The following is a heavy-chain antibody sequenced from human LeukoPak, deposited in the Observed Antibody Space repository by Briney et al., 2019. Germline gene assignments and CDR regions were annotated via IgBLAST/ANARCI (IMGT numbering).Heavy chain of an antibody. CDR2: INPNSGGT. Sequence: GASVKVSCKASGYTFTGYYMHWVRQAPGQGLEWMGWINPNSGGTNYAQKFQGRVTMTRDTSISTAYMELSRLRSDDTAVYYCARDLVQLGNWFDPWGQGTLVTVSS. D-gene: IGHD5-18*01. CDR3: ARDLVQLGNWFDP. J-gene: IGHJ5*02. CDR1: GYTFTGYY. V-gene: IGHV1-2*02.